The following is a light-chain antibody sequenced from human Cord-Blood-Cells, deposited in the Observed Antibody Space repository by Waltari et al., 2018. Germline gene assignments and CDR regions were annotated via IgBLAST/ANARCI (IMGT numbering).Light chain of an antibody. V-gene: IGLV3-21*04. CDR3: QVWDSSSDHYV. J-gene: IGLJ1*01. Sequence: SYVLTQPPSVSVAPGKTARITCGGNNIGSKSVHWYQQKPGQAPVLVIYYESDRPSGIPERFSGSNSGNTSTLTISRVEAGDEADYDCQVWDSSSDHYVFGTGTKVTVL. CDR2: YES. CDR1: NIGSKS.